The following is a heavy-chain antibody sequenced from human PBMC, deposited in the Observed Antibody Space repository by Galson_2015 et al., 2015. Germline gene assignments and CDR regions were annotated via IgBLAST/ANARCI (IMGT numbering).Heavy chain of an antibody. CDR1: GFSFSSYA. D-gene: IGHD5-18*01. J-gene: IGHJ4*02. Sequence: SLRLSCAASGFSFSSYAMHWVRQAPGKGLEWVAVISYDGSNKYYADSVKGRFTISRDNSKNTLYLQMNSLRAEDTAVYYCARDGDTAMAGIIFYWGQGTLVTVSS. CDR3: ARDGDTAMAGIIFY. V-gene: IGHV3-30-3*01. CDR2: ISYDGSNK.